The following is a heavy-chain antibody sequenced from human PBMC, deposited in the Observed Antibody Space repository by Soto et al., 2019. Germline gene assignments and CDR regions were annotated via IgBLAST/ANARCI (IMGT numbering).Heavy chain of an antibody. J-gene: IGHJ4*02. CDR1: GFTFSSYS. V-gene: IGHV3-21*01. D-gene: IGHD4-17*01. Sequence: GGSLRLSCAASGFTFSSYSMNWVRQAPGKGLEWVSFISTGSSYIYYADSVEGRFTISRDNAKNSLYLQMNSLRADDTAVYYCARDSGYGGNPPPFDYWGQGTLVTVSS. CDR3: ARDSGYGGNPPPFDY. CDR2: ISTGSSYI.